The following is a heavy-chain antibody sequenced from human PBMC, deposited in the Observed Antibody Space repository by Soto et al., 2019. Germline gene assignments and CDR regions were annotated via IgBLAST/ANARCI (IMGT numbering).Heavy chain of an antibody. J-gene: IGHJ5*02. D-gene: IGHD2-15*01. CDR3: AREGDYCSGGSCYRWFDP. CDR1: GGSISSYY. Sequence: PSETLSLTCTVSGGSISSYYWSWIRQPPGKGLEWIGYIYYSGSTNYNPSLKTRVTISLDTSKNQFSLKLSSVTAADTAVYYCAREGDYCSGGSCYRWFDPWGQGTLVTVSS. CDR2: IYYSGST. V-gene: IGHV4-59*12.